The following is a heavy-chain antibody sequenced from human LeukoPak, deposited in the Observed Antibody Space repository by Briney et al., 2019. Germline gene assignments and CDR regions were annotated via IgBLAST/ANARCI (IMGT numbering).Heavy chain of an antibody. Sequence: ASVKVSCKASGYTFTSYGISWVRQAPGQGLEWMGWISAYNGNTNYAQKLQGRVTMTTDTSTSTAYMELRSLRSDDTAVYYCARDSLWFGELRVTGAFDIWGQGTMVTVSS. CDR1: GYTFTSYG. J-gene: IGHJ3*02. D-gene: IGHD3-10*01. V-gene: IGHV1-18*01. CDR2: ISAYNGNT. CDR3: ARDSLWFGELRVTGAFDI.